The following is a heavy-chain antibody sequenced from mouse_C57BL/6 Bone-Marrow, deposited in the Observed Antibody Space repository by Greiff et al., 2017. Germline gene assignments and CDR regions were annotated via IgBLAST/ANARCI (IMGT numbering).Heavy chain of an antibody. Sequence: VQLQQPGAELVMPGASVKLSCKASGYTFTSYWMHWVKQRPGQGLEWIGEIDPSDSYTNYNKKFKGKSTLTVDKSSSTAYMQLSSLTSEDSAVYYCAVDRGYAMDYWGQGTSVTVSS. CDR2: IDPSDSYT. CDR1: GYTFTSYW. D-gene: IGHD3-2*01. CDR3: AVDRGYAMDY. V-gene: IGHV1-69*01. J-gene: IGHJ4*01.